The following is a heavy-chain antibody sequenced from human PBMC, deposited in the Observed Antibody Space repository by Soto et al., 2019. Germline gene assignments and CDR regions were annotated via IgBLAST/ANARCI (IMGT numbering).Heavy chain of an antibody. CDR2: INHSGST. D-gene: IGHD2-15*01. V-gene: IGHV4-34*10. CDR1: GGSFSGYY. J-gene: IGHJ4*02. Sequence: PSETLSLTCAVYGGSFSGYYWSWIRQPPGKGLEWIGEINHSGSTNYNPSLKSRVTMTEDTSTDTAYMELSSLRSEDTAVYYCATENCSGGSCYPYYWGQGTLVTVSS. CDR3: ATENCSGGSCYPYY.